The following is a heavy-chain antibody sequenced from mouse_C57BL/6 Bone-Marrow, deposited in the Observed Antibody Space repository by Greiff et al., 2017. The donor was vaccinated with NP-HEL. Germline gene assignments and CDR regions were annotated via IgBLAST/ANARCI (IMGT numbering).Heavy chain of an antibody. CDR2: INSDGGST. V-gene: IGHV5-2*01. CDR1: EYEFPSHD. D-gene: IGHD1-1*01. Sequence: EVKLVESGGGLVQPGESLKLSCESNEYEFPSHDMSWVRKTPEKRLELVAAINSDGGSTYYPDTMERRFIISRDNTKKTLYLQMSSLRSEDTALYYCARHSYYYGSSHWYFDVWGTGTTVTVSS. J-gene: IGHJ1*03. CDR3: ARHSYYYGSSHWYFDV.